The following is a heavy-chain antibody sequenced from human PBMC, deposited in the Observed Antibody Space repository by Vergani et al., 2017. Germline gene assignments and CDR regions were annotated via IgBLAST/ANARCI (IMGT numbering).Heavy chain of an antibody. CDR1: GGPISSYY. J-gene: IGHJ6*02. CDR2: IYYSGST. D-gene: IGHD2-2*01. CDR3: AREAYCSSTSCSPSGMDV. V-gene: IGHV4-59*12. Sequence: QVQLQESGPGLVKPSEPLSLTCTVSGGPISSYYWSWIRQPPGKGLEWIGYIYYSGSTNYNPSLKSRVTISVDTSKNQFSLTLSSVTAADTAVYYWAREAYCSSTSCSPSGMDVWGQGTTVTVSS.